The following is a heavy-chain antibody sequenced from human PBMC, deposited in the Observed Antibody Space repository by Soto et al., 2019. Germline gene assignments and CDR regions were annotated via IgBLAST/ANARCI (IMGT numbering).Heavy chain of an antibody. J-gene: IGHJ4*02. CDR2: IYYSGST. CDR3: ARVAYSSSSGHISIFDY. D-gene: IGHD6-6*01. Sequence: PSETLSLTCTVSGGSISSGGYYWSWIRQHPGKGLEWIGYIYYSGSTYYNPSLKSRFTISVDTSKNQFSLKLTSVTAADTAVYYCARVAYSSSSGHISIFDYWGQGTLVTVSS. CDR1: GGSISSGGYY. V-gene: IGHV4-31*03.